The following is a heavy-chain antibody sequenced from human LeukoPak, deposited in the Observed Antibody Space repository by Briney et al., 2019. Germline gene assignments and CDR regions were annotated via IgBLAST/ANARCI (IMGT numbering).Heavy chain of an antibody. Sequence: SETLSLTCAVYGGSFSGYYWSWIRQPAGKGLEWIGRIYTSGSTNYNPSLKSRVTMSVDTSKNQFSLKLSSVTAADTAVYYCARDRRSGYCSSTSCYEATNMDVWGKGTTVTISS. CDR1: GGSFSGYY. CDR3: ARDRRSGYCSSTSCYEATNMDV. V-gene: IGHV4-4*07. J-gene: IGHJ6*03. CDR2: IYTSGST. D-gene: IGHD2-2*01.